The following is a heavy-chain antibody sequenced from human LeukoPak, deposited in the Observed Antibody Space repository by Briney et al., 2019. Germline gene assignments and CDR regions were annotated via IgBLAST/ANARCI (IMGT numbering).Heavy chain of an antibody. CDR3: ARQEARNYYYEGLDY. CDR2: ILDNGGRK. V-gene: IGHV3-30*04. D-gene: IGHD3-22*01. J-gene: IGHJ4*02. CDR1: GFSYSGYA. Sequence: GRSLRLSCVASGFSYSGYAIHWVRQAPCKGLEWVALILDNGGRKDYADSVKGRFTIDRDNSKNTVYLQMNSLRPDDTAIYFCARQEARNYYYEGLDYWGQGNLVTVSS.